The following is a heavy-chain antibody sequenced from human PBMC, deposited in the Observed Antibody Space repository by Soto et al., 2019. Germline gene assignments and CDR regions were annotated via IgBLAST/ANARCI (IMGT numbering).Heavy chain of an antibody. CDR3: ERGRVAATEGVDY. CDR1: GFTFSTYT. V-gene: IGHV3-21*01. J-gene: IGHJ4*02. D-gene: IGHD2-15*01. CDR2: IVSSSGYI. Sequence: EVQLVESGGGLVKPGGSLRLSCAASGFTFSTYTMNWVRQGPGKGLEWVASIVSSSGYIFYADSVKGRFTISRDNANNSLYLQMNSLRAEDTVVYYCERGRVAATEGVDYCGQGTLVTVST.